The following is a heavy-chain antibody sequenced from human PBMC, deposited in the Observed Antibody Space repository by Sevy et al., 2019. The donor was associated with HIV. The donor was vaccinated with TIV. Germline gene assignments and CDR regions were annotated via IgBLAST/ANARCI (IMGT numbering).Heavy chain of an antibody. CDR1: GASVRDGSYY. V-gene: IGHV4-61*01. Sequence: SETLSLTCTVSGASVRDGSYYWTWIRQPPGKGLEWIGYISFTGYTNYKPSLKSRVTISVDTSKNQFSLQMTSVTAADTAVDYCATDQYYDIGTGAHGVDIWGRGTTVTVSS. CDR3: ATDQYYDIGTGAHGVDI. D-gene: IGHD3-9*01. CDR2: ISFTGYT. J-gene: IGHJ6*02.